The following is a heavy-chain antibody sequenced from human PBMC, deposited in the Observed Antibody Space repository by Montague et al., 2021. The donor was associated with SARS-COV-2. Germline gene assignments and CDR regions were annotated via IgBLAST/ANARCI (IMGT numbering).Heavy chain of an antibody. Sequence: VKPTQTLTLTCTFSGFSLSTSGMCVSWICQPPGKALEWLAVIDWDDDKSYSTSLKTRLTISKDTSKNQVVLTMTNMDPVDIATYYCARMPDQVWLDYWGQGILVTVSS. CDR1: GFSLSTSGMC. J-gene: IGHJ4*02. CDR3: ARMPDQVWLDY. CDR2: IDWDDDK. V-gene: IGHV2-70*01. D-gene: IGHD5-18*01.